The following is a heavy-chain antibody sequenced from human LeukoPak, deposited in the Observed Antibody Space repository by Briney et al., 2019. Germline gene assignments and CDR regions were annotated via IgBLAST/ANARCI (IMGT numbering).Heavy chain of an antibody. J-gene: IGHJ4*02. CDR2: MTQDGGGK. V-gene: IGHV3-7*01. D-gene: IGHD3-10*01. CDR1: GVTVSRYW. CDR3: ARGGGDS. Sequence: PRGSLRLSCAASGVTVSRYWMSWVRQAPGKGLEWVAMMTQDGGGKYYVDSVKGRFTISGDNAKNSLYLQMNSLRAEDTAVYYCARGGGDSWGQGTLVTVSS.